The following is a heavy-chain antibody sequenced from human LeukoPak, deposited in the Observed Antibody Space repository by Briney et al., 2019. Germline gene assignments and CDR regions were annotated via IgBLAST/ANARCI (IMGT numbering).Heavy chain of an antibody. CDR3: AKGPSGSYLVAFDI. J-gene: IGHJ3*02. Sequence: SCKASGGTFSSYAMSWVRQAPGKGLEWVSAISGSGGSTYYADSVKGRFTISRDNSKNTLYLQMNSLRAEDTAVYYCAKGPSGSYLVAFDIWGQGTMVTVSS. CDR2: ISGSGGST. CDR1: GGTFSSYA. V-gene: IGHV3-23*01. D-gene: IGHD1-26*01.